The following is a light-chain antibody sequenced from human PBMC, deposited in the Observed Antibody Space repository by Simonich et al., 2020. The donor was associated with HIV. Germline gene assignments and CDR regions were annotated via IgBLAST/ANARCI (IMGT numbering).Light chain of an antibody. V-gene: IGKV3-15*01. Sequence: EIVMTQSPATLSVSPGERATLSCRASQSVSSNLAWYQQTTGQAPRLLIYGSSTSATAIPARFSGSGSGTEFTLTISSMQSEDFAADYWQQYNNWPPWTFGQGTKVEIK. CDR3: QQYNNWPPWT. J-gene: IGKJ1*01. CDR2: GSS. CDR1: QSVSSN.